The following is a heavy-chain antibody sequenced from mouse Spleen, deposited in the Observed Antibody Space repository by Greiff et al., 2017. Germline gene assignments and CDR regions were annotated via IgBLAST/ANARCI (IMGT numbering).Heavy chain of an antibody. Sequence: EVQRVESGPGLVKPSQSLSLTCSVTGYSITSGYYWNWIRQFPGNKLEWMGYISYDGSNNYNPSLKNRISITRDTSKNQFFLKLNSVTTEDTATYYCARDRYDAMDYWGQGTSVTVSS. CDR3: ARDRYDAMDY. V-gene: IGHV3-6*01. CDR1: GYSITSGYY. D-gene: IGHD2-14*01. J-gene: IGHJ4*01. CDR2: ISYDGSN.